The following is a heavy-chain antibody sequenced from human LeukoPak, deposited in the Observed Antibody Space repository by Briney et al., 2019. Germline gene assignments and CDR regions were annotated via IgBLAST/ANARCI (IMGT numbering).Heavy chain of an antibody. CDR2: INPNSGGT. V-gene: IGHV1-2*02. CDR3: ARGGSLICSSTSCLVDY. J-gene: IGHJ4*02. CDR1: GYTFTGYY. D-gene: IGHD2-2*01. Sequence: ASVKVSCKASGYTFTGYYMHWVRQAPGQGLEWMGWINPNSGGTSYAQKFQGRVTMTRDMSTSTVYMELSSLRSEDTAVYYCARGGSLICSSTSCLVDYWGQGTLVTVSS.